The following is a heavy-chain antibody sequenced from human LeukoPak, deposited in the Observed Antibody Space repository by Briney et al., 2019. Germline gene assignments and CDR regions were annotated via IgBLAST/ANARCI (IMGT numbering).Heavy chain of an antibody. CDR3: ARRYCGGDCTFDWFDP. Sequence: SETLSLTCTVSGGSISSSSYYWGWIRQPPGKGLEWIGSIYYSGNTYYNPSLKSRVTISVDTSKNQFSLKLSSVTAADTAVYYCARRYCGGDCTFDWFDPWGQGTLVTVSS. D-gene: IGHD2-21*02. J-gene: IGHJ5*02. V-gene: IGHV4-39*01. CDR1: GGSISSSSYY. CDR2: IYYSGNT.